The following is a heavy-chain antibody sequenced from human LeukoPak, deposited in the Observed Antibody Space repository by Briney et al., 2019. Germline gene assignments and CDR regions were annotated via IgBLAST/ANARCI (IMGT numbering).Heavy chain of an antibody. CDR2: INSDGSST. Sequence: GGSLRLSCAASGFTFSSYWMHWVRQAPGKGLVWVSRINSDGSSTSYADSVKGRFTISRDNAKNTLYLQMNSLRAEDTAVYYCARLWYNWNDEAFDIWGQGTVVAVSS. D-gene: IGHD1-1*01. J-gene: IGHJ3*02. CDR3: ARLWYNWNDEAFDI. CDR1: GFTFSSYW. V-gene: IGHV3-74*01.